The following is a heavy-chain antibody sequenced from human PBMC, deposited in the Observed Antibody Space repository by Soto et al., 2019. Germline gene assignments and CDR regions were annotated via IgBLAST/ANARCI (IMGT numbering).Heavy chain of an antibody. D-gene: IGHD2-15*01. CDR2: INSDGSST. J-gene: IGHJ5*02. CDR1: GFTFSSYW. V-gene: IGHV3-74*01. CDR3: AREGCSGGSCYYPDNWFDP. Sequence: PGGSLRLSCAASGFTFSSYWMHWVRQAPGKGLVWVSRINSDGSSTSYADSVKGRFTISRDNAKNTLYLQMNSLRAEDTAVYYCAREGCSGGSCYYPDNWFDPWGQGTLVTVSS.